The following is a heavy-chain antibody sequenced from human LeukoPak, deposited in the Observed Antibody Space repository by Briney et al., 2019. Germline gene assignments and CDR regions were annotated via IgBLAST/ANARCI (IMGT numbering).Heavy chain of an antibody. CDR2: IGSGSVDT. Sequence: GGSLRLSCAAPGFSFNIYAMRWFRQAPGKGLEWVSVIGSGSVDTHYADTVRGRFDISRDNSKNRLFLQMNSLRVEDSGVYYCAKRVPLTALDSWGQGTRVTVSS. D-gene: IGHD3-3*01. V-gene: IGHV3-23*01. CDR1: GFSFNIYA. CDR3: AKRVPLTALDS. J-gene: IGHJ5*01.